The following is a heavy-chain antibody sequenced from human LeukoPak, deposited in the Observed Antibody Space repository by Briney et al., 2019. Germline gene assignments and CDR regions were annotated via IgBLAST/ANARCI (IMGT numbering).Heavy chain of an antibody. J-gene: IGHJ3*02. CDR2: INPNSGGT. V-gene: IGHV1-2*06. Sequence: ASVKVSCKASGYTFTGYYMHWVRQAPGQGLEWMGRINPNSGGTNYAQKFQGRVTMTRDTSISTAYMELSRLRSDDTAVYYCARDLDYCDSSGYYYDAFDIWGQGTMVTVSS. D-gene: IGHD3-22*01. CDR1: GYTFTGYY. CDR3: ARDLDYCDSSGYYYDAFDI.